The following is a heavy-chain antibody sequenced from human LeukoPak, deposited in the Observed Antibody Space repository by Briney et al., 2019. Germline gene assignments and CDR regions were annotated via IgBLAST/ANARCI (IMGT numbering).Heavy chain of an antibody. CDR3: AREEVLHYFFDY. V-gene: IGHV4-38-2*02. CDR2: IYHSGIT. CDR1: GYSISSGYY. Sequence: PSETLSLTCAVSGYSISSGYYWGWIRQPPGKGLEWIGSIYHSGITSYNPSLKSRVTISADTSKNQFSLKLSSVTAADTAVYYCAREEVLHYFFDYWGQGTLVTVSS. J-gene: IGHJ4*02.